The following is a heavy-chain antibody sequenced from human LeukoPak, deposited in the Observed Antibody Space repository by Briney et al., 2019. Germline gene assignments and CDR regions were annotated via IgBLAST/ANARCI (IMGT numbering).Heavy chain of an antibody. V-gene: IGHV3-21*01. Sequence: GGSLRLPCAASGFTFSSYSMNWVRQAPGKGLEWVSSISSSSSYIYYADSVKGRFTISRDNAKNSLYLQMNSLRAEDTAVYYCARDKQQLTYYFDYWGQGTLVTVSS. J-gene: IGHJ4*02. CDR1: GFTFSSYS. D-gene: IGHD6-13*01. CDR3: ARDKQQLTYYFDY. CDR2: ISSSSSYI.